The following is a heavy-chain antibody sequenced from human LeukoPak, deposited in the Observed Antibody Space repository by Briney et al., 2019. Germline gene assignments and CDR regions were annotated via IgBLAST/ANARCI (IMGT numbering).Heavy chain of an antibody. V-gene: IGHV1-18*01. CDR3: ARDRKWELLTRVANYYYGMDV. J-gene: IGHJ6*02. Sequence: ASVKVSCKASGYTFTSYGISWVRQAPGQGLEWMGWISAYNGNTNYAQKLQGRVTMTTDTSTSTAYMELRILRSDDTAVYYCARDRKWELLTRVANYYYGMDVWGQGTTVTVSS. D-gene: IGHD1-26*01. CDR2: ISAYNGNT. CDR1: GYTFTSYG.